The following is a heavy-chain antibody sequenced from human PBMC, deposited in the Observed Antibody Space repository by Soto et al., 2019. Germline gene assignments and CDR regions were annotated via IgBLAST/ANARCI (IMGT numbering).Heavy chain of an antibody. V-gene: IGHV3-7*01. CDR2: IKQDGSEK. Sequence: GESLKISCAASGFTFSSYWMSWVRQAPGKGLEWVANIKQDGSEKYYVDSVKGRFTISRDNAKNSLYLQMNSLRAEDTAVYYCAREYDSSGYYGTFDYWGQGTLVTVSS. D-gene: IGHD3-22*01. J-gene: IGHJ4*02. CDR1: GFTFSSYW. CDR3: AREYDSSGYYGTFDY.